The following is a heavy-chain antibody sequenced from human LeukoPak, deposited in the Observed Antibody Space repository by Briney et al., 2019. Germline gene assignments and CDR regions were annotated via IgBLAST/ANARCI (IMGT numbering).Heavy chain of an antibody. D-gene: IGHD1-26*01. CDR3: ARENRVGAKGDAFDI. J-gene: IGHJ3*02. CDR1: GFTVSSNY. CDR2: SYSDGST. Sequence: GGSLRLSCAASGFTVSSNYMSWVRQAPGKGLEWVSVSYSDGSTYYADSVKGRFTISRDNSKNTLYLQMNSLRAEDTAVYYCARENRVGAKGDAFDIWGQGTMVTVSS. V-gene: IGHV3-53*01.